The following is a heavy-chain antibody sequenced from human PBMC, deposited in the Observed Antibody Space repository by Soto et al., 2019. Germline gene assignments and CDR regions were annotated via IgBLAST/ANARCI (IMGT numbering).Heavy chain of an antibody. CDR2: INPSGGST. V-gene: IGHV1-46*03. J-gene: IGHJ4*02. Sequence: ASVKVSCKASGFTFTSSAMHWVRQAPGQGLEWMGIINPSGGSTSYAQKFQGRVTMTRDTSTSTVYMELSSLRSEDTAVYYCAVRKGVAVRYRDYWGQGTLVPVSP. CDR3: AVRKGVAVRYRDY. D-gene: IGHD2-15*01. CDR1: GFTFTSSA.